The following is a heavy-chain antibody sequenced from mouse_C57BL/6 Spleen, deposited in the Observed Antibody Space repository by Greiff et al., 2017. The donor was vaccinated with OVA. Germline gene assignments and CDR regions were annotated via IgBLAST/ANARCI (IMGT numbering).Heavy chain of an antibody. CDR3: GKSYGKKNPDAMDY. J-gene: IGHJ4*01. Sequence: QVQLQQSGAELASPGASVTLSCKASGYTFTGHIMNWVKKRPGQGLEWIGRIYPVSGETNYNQKFMGKATFSVDQPSSTVYMVLNSLTSEDPAVYYCGKSYGKKNPDAMDYWGQGTSVTVSS. D-gene: IGHD2-1*01. V-gene: IGHV1-11*01. CDR1: GYTFTGHI. CDR2: IYPVSGET.